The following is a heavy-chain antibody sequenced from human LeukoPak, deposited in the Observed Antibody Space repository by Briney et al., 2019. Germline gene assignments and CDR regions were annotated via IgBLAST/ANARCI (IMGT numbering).Heavy chain of an antibody. V-gene: IGHV1-18*01. J-gene: IGHJ4*02. CDR1: GYTFTNFG. D-gene: IGHD5-12*01. CDR3: ARLSGYDPGVVRGDY. CDR2: ISPYNGNT. Sequence: GASVKVPCKASGYTFTNFGISWIRQAPGQGLEWMGWISPYNGNTNYAQKFQGRVTITADKSTSTAYMELSSLRSEDTAVYYCARLSGYDPGVVRGDYWGQGTLVTVSS.